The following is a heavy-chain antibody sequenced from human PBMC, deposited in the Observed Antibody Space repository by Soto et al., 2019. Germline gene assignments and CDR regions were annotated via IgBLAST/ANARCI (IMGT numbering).Heavy chain of an antibody. CDR3: ARTMTNGYYYYYMDV. Sequence: GESLKISCKGSGYSFTSYWIGWVRQMSGKGLEWMGIIYPGDSDTRYSPSFQGQVTISADKSISTAYLQWSSLKASDTAMYYCARTMTNGYYYYYMDVWGKRTTVIVSS. J-gene: IGHJ6*03. CDR1: GYSFTSYW. CDR2: IYPGDSDT. V-gene: IGHV5-51*01. D-gene: IGHD1-1*01.